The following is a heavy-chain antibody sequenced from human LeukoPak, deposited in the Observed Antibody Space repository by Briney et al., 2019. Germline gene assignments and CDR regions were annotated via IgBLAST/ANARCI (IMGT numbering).Heavy chain of an antibody. J-gene: IGHJ4*02. Sequence: GESLRISCKVSGYSFPSYWITWVRQMPGKGLEWMGRIAPSDSYTDYSPSFEGHVTMSAERSISTAYLQWSSLKASDTAMYYCARHRNGNFDYWGQGTLVTVSS. CDR1: GYSFPSYW. CDR3: ARHRNGNFDY. V-gene: IGHV5-10-1*01. D-gene: IGHD1-1*01. CDR2: IAPSDSYT.